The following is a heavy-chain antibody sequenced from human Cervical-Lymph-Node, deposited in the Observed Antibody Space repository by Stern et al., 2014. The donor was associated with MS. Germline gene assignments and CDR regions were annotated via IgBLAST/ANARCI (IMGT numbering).Heavy chain of an antibody. J-gene: IGHJ6*02. CDR2: ISDSGVYT. D-gene: IGHD2-2*01. CDR1: GFTFSTYA. Sequence: EVQLVESGGGLVQPGGSLRLSCAASGFTFSTYAFSWVRQAPGKGLEWVSSISDSGVYTYYADSVKGRFNIPRDKSKSKLYLEMQRLRAEDTAVYHCAKDLGRGVVVVPLYGLDVWGQGTTVTVSS. V-gene: IGHV3-23*04. CDR3: AKDLGRGVVVVPLYGLDV.